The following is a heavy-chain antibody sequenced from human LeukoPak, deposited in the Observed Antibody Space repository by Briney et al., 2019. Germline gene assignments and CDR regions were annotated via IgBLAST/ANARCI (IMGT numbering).Heavy chain of an antibody. CDR1: GFTFSNYW. Sequence: PGGSLRLSCAASGFTFSNYWMSWVRQAPGKGLEWVATIKQDGSEKYYVDSVKGRFTISRDNAKKSLYLQMNSLRAQDTAVYYCARLSYYFSVWGQGTMVTVSS. J-gene: IGHJ3*01. D-gene: IGHD3-10*01. CDR2: IKQDGSEK. CDR3: ARLSYYFSV. V-gene: IGHV3-7*04.